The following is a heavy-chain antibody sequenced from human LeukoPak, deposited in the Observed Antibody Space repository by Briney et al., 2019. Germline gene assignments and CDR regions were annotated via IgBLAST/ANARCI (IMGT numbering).Heavy chain of an antibody. J-gene: IGHJ5*02. V-gene: IGHV1-69*13. CDR3: ARARGGSYASHWFDP. D-gene: IGHD1-26*01. CDR2: IIPIFGTA. Sequence: GASVKVSCKASGGTFSSYAISWVRQAPGQGLEWMGGIIPIFGTANYAQKFQGRVTTTADESTSTAYMELSSLRSEDTAVYYCARARGGSYASHWFDPWGQGTLVTVSS. CDR1: GGTFSSYA.